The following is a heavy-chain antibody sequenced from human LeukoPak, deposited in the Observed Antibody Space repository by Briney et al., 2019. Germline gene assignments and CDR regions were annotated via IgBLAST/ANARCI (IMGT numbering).Heavy chain of an antibody. CDR1: GGSFSGYY. CDR2: INHSGST. V-gene: IGHV4-34*01. D-gene: IGHD2-2*02. J-gene: IGHJ4*02. CDR3: ARDRAYTTFDY. Sequence: PSETLSLTCAVYGGSFSGYYWSWIRQPPGKGLEWIGEINHSGSTNYNPSLKSRVTISVDTSKNQFSLKLSSVTAADTAVYYCARDRAYTTFDYWGQGTLVTVSS.